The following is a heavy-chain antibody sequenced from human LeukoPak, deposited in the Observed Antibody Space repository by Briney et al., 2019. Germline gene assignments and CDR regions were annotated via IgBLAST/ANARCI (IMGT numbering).Heavy chain of an antibody. CDR1: GFTFSSYW. J-gene: IGHJ4*02. Sequence: TGGSLRLSCAASGFTFSSYWMSWVRQAPGKGLEWVANIKQDGSEKYYVDSVKGRFTISRDNAKNSLYLQMNSLRAEDTAVYYCVRDHELYCSGGSCYGNYFDYWGQGTLVTVSS. CDR3: VRDHELYCSGGSCYGNYFDY. CDR2: IKQDGSEK. V-gene: IGHV3-7*01. D-gene: IGHD2-15*01.